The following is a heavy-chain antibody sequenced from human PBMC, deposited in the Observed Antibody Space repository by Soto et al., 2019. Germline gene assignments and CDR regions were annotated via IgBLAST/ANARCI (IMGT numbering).Heavy chain of an antibody. CDR3: AHKGPEDWPLDY. Sequence: QITLKESGPTLVRPTQTLTLTCAFSGFSLSTSGVGVGWIRQPPGKALEWLAVIYWDDSKHYSPSLRSRLTITKDTSKTQVVLTMTNMDPMDTGTCYCAHKGPEDWPLDYWGQGTLVTVSS. CDR1: GFSLSTSGVG. CDR2: IYWDDSK. D-gene: IGHD3-9*01. J-gene: IGHJ4*02. V-gene: IGHV2-5*02.